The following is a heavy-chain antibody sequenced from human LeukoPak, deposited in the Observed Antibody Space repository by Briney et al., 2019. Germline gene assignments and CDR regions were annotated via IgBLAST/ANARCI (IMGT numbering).Heavy chain of an antibody. CDR2: IYYSGST. D-gene: IGHD3-10*01. CDR3: ARDGSGSYYSDYFDY. CDR1: GGSISSGDYY. Sequence: SETLSLTCTVSGGSISSGDYYWSWIRQPPGEGLEWIGYIYYSGSTYYNPSLKSRVTISVDTSKNQFSLKLSSVTAADTAVYYCARDGSGSYYSDYFDYWGQGTLVTVSS. V-gene: IGHV4-30-4*01. J-gene: IGHJ4*02.